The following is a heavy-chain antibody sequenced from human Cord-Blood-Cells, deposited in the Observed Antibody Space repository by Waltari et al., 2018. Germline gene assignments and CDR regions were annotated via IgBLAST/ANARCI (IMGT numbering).Heavy chain of an antibody. J-gene: IGHJ5*02. D-gene: IGHD2-2*01. CDR3: AREVWWGYCSSTSCYWFDP. CDR1: GGTFSSYA. V-gene: IGHV1-69*01. Sequence: QVQLVQSGAEVKKPGSSVKVSCTASGGTFSSYAISWGRQARGQGLEWMGGIIPIFGTANYAQKFQGRVTITADESTSTAYMELSSLRSEDTAVYYCAREVWWGYCSSTSCYWFDPWGQGTLVTVSS. CDR2: IIPIFGTA.